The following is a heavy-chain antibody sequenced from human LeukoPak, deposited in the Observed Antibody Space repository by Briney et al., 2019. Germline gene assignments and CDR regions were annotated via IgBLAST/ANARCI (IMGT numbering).Heavy chain of an antibody. CDR3: ARNTRTTVTPHWYFDL. J-gene: IGHJ2*01. CDR1: GGSISSSSYY. Sequence: SETLSLTCTVSGGSISSSSYYWGWIRQPPGKGLEWIGRIYYSGSTYYNPSLKSRVTISVDTSKNQFSLKLSSVTAADTAVYYCARNTRTTVTPHWYFDLWGRGTLVTVSS. D-gene: IGHD4-17*01. CDR2: IYYSGST. V-gene: IGHV4-39*07.